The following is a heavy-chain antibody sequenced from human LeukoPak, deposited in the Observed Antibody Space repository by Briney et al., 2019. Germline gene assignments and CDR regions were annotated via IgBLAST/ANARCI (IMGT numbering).Heavy chain of an antibody. CDR1: GLTFSSYE. V-gene: IGHV3-48*03. Sequence: PGGSLGLSCAASGLTFSSYEMNWVRQAPGKGLEWVSYISSSGNTIYYADSVKGRFTISRDNAKNSLYLQMNSLRAEDTAVYYCARVPGSSGWNYYFDYWGQGTLVTVSS. CDR2: ISSSGNTI. CDR3: ARVPGSSGWNYYFDY. D-gene: IGHD6-19*01. J-gene: IGHJ4*02.